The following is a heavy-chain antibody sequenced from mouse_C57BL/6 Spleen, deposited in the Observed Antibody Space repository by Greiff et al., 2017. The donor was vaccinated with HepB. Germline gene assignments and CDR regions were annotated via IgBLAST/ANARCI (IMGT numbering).Heavy chain of an antibody. CDR3: TIIYYHYFDY. V-gene: IGHV1-15*01. CDR1: GYTFTDYE. D-gene: IGHD2-1*01. Sequence: QVQLKQSGAELVRPGASVTLSCKASGYTFTDYEMHWVKQTPVHGLEWIGAIDPETGGTAYNQKFKGKAILTADKSSSTAYMELRSLTSEDSAVYYCTIIYYHYFDYWGQGTTLTVSS. J-gene: IGHJ2*01. CDR2: IDPETGGT.